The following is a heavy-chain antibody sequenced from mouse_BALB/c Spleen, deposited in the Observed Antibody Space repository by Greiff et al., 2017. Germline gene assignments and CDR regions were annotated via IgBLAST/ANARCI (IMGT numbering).Heavy chain of an antibody. Sequence: EVHLVESGGGLVKPGGSLKLSCAASGFTFSSYAMSWVRQTPEKRLEWVASISSGGSTYYPDSVKGRFTISRDNARNILYLQMSSLRSEDTAMYYCARFTTAYAMDYWGQGTSVTVSS. D-gene: IGHD1-2*01. CDR1: GFTFSSYA. J-gene: IGHJ4*01. V-gene: IGHV5-6-5*01. CDR2: ISSGGST. CDR3: ARFTTAYAMDY.